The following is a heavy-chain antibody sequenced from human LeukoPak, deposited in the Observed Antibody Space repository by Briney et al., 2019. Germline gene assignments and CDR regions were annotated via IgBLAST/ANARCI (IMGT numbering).Heavy chain of an antibody. CDR2: IYYSGST. CDR1: GGSVRSSNYF. V-gene: IGHV4-39*01. D-gene: IGHD2/OR15-2a*01. CDR3: AGRLLVLVAPTGRVDYYYGMDV. Sequence: SETLSLTCTVSGGSVRSSNYFWSWIRQPPGKGLEWIGSIYYSGSTYYNPSLKSRVTISVDTSKNQFSLKLSSVTAADTAVYYCAGRLLVLVAPTGRVDYYYGMDVWGQGTTVTVSS. J-gene: IGHJ6*02.